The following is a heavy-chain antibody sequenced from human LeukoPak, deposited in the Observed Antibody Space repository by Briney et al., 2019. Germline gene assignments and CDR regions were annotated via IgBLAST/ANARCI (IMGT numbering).Heavy chain of an antibody. CDR3: VRGVGVSRFNYFDP. V-gene: IGHV3-33*08. D-gene: IGHD6-13*01. Sequence: PGTSLRLSCAASGFTFSSYAMHWGRQAPGKGLEWGAVIWYDESNKYYADSVKGRFTISRDNSKNTLFLQMNSLRDDDTAVYYCVRGVGVSRFNYFDPWGQGTLVIVSS. CDR2: IWYDESNK. CDR1: GFTFSSYA. J-gene: IGHJ5*02.